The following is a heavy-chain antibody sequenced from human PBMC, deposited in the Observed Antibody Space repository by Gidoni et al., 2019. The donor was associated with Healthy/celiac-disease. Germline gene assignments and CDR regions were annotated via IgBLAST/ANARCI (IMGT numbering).Heavy chain of an antibody. J-gene: IGHJ6*02. D-gene: IGHD3-3*01. CDR1: GFTFSSYG. CDR2: ISYDGSNK. V-gene: IGHV3-30*18. Sequence: QVQLVESGGGVVQHGRSLRLSCAASGFTFSSYGMHWVRQAPGKGLEWVAVISYDGSNKYYADSVKGRFTISRDNSKNTLYLQMNSLRAEDTAVYYCAKDRGYDFWSGYYRDYYYGMDVWGQGTTVTVSS. CDR3: AKDRGYDFWSGYYRDYYYGMDV.